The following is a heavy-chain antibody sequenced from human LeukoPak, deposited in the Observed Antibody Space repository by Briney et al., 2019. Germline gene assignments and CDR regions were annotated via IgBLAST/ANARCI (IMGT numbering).Heavy chain of an antibody. J-gene: IGHJ3*02. CDR2: IYTSGST. CDR1: GGSISSYY. V-gene: IGHV4-4*07. D-gene: IGHD1-26*01. CDR3: ARDRRGSYYITDAFDI. Sequence: SETLSLTCTVSGGSISSYYWSRIRQPAGKGLEWIGRIYTSGSTNYNPSLKSRVTMSVDTSKNQFSLKLSSVTAADTAVYYCARDRRGSYYITDAFDIWGQGTMVTVSS.